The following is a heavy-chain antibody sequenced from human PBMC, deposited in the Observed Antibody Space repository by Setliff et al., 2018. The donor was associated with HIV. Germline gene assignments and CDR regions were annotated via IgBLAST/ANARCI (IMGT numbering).Heavy chain of an antibody. CDR1: GDSISSYS. CDR2: VYASGET. J-gene: IGHJ5*01. D-gene: IGHD2-2*01. V-gene: IGHV4-4*09. Sequence: SETLSLTCTVSGDSISSYSWNWIRQPPGRGLEWIGYVYASGETNYNPSIKSRVTMSTDTSRNQFFLNLNYATAADTAVYFCARRVLQDSTITSSNWFDSWGQGTLVTVSS. CDR3: ARRVLQDSTITSSNWFDS.